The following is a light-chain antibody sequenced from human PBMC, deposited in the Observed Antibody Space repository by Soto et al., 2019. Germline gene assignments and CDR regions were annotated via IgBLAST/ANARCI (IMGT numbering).Light chain of an antibody. V-gene: IGKV4-1*01. J-gene: IGKJ3*01. CDR1: QSVLYSSNNKNY. Sequence: DIVMTQSPDSLAVSLGERATINCKSSQSVLYSSNNKNYLAWYQQKPGQPPKLLIYWASTRESGVPDRVSGSGSGTEFTLTISSLQAEDVAVYYCQQYYSTPFTFGPGTKVDIK. CDR2: WAS. CDR3: QQYYSTPFT.